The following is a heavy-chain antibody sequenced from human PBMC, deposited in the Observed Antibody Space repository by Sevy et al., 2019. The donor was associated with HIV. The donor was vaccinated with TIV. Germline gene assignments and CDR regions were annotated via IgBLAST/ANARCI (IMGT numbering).Heavy chain of an antibody. V-gene: IGHV3-21*06. Sequence: GGSLRLSCAASGFTLSGYSISWVRQAPGKGLEWVSSVTPGTDIYYGDSVRGRFTASRDNAKNSVYLQMNSLRDEDTAVYYCARDFRIGDRREAFDIWGQGTKVTVSS. J-gene: IGHJ3*02. CDR1: GFTLSGYS. D-gene: IGHD3-16*01. CDR2: VTPGTDI. CDR3: ARDFRIGDRREAFDI.